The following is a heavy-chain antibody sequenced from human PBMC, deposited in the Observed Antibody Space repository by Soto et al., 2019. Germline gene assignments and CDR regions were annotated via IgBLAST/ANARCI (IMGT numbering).Heavy chain of an antibody. J-gene: IGHJ4*02. CDR2: INAGNGNT. D-gene: IGHD1-26*01. CDR3: ARSLATTLGPDY. V-gene: IGHV1-3*01. CDR1: GYTFTSYA. Sequence: ASVKVSCKASGYTFTSYAMHWVRQAPGQRLEWMGWINAGNGNTKYSQKFQGRVTITRDTSASTAYMELSSLRSEDTAVYYCARSLATTLGPDYWGQGTLVTVSS.